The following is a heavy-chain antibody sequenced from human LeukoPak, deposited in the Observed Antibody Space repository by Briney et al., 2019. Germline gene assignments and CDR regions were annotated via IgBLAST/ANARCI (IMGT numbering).Heavy chain of an antibody. Sequence: SVKVSCKASGGTFSIYAISWVRQAPGQGLEWMGGIIPIFGTANYAQKFQGRVTITADESTSTAYMELSSLRSEDTAVYYCTIAAAGIYYYYYGMDVWGQGTTVTVSS. D-gene: IGHD6-13*01. CDR3: TIAAAGIYYYYYGMDV. CDR1: GGTFSIYA. J-gene: IGHJ6*02. CDR2: IIPIFGTA. V-gene: IGHV1-69*13.